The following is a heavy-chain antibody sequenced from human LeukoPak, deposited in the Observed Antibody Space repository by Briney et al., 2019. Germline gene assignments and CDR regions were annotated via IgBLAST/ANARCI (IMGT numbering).Heavy chain of an antibody. J-gene: IGHJ6*02. CDR3: ARGGNIVVVPAAIIEAYYYYGMDV. V-gene: IGHV1-2*02. CDR2: INPNSGGT. D-gene: IGHD2-2*01. Sequence: PQASVKVSCKASGYTFTGYYMHWVRQAPGQGLEWMGWINPNSGGTNYAQKFQGRVTMTRDTSIGTAYMELSRLRSDDTAVYYCARGGNIVVVPAAIIEAYYYYGMDVWGQGTTVTVSS. CDR1: GYTFTGYY.